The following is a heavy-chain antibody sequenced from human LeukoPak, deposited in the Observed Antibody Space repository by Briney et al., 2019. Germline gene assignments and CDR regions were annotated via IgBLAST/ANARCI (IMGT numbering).Heavy chain of an antibody. J-gene: IGHJ4*02. V-gene: IGHV3-7*01. CDR2: VNQDGSET. Sequence: GGSLRLSCAASGFTFSNFWMKWVRQAPGKGLEWVANVNQDGSETHYVDSVKGRFTISRDNAKNSLFLQLNGLRAEDTAVYYCAREATTSRPGDYWGLGTLVTVSS. D-gene: IGHD1-1*01. CDR1: GFTFSNFW. CDR3: AREATTSRPGDY.